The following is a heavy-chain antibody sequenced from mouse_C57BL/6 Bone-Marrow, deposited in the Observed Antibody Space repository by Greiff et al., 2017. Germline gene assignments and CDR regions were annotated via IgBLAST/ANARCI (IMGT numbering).Heavy chain of an antibody. D-gene: IGHD2-4*01. J-gene: IGHJ3*01. CDR1: GFTFSSYG. CDR2: ISSGGSYT. Sequence: EVQRVESGGDLVKPGGSLKLSCAASGFTFSSYGMSWVRQTPDKRLEWVATISSGGSYTYYPDSVKGRVTISRDNAKNTLYLQMSSLKSEDTAMYYCDSMITTFAYWGQGTLVTVSA. V-gene: IGHV5-6*01. CDR3: DSMITTFAY.